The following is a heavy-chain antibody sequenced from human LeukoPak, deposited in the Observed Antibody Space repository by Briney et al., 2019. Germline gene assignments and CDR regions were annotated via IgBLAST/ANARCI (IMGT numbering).Heavy chain of an antibody. CDR2: INHSGST. CDR1: GGSFSGYY. J-gene: IGHJ4*02. V-gene: IGHV4-34*01. D-gene: IGHD3-10*01. CDR3: ARGVKFGCGVDY. Sequence: PSETLSLTCAVYGGSFSGYYWSWIRQPPGKGLEWIGEINHSGSTNYNPSLKSRVTISVDTSKNQFSLKLSSVTAADTAVYYCARGVKFGCGVDYWGQGTLVTVSS.